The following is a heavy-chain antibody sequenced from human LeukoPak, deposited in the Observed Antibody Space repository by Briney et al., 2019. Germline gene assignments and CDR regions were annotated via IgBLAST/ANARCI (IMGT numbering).Heavy chain of an antibody. CDR1: GFTFSSYW. D-gene: IGHD6-25*01. Sequence: PGGSLRLSCAASGFTFSSYWMTWVRQAPGKGLEWVASIKEDGSEKYFVDSVKGRFTISRDNAKNSVYLQMNSLRVEDTAVYCCARILWGSSASNWFDPWGQGTLVTVSS. J-gene: IGHJ5*02. V-gene: IGHV3-7*01. CDR3: ARILWGSSASNWFDP. CDR2: IKEDGSEK.